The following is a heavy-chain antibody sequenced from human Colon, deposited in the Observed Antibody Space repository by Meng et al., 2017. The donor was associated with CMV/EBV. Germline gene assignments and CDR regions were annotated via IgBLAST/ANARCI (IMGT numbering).Heavy chain of an antibody. CDR3: ARAAGYCSSTSCYQSGMDV. J-gene: IGHJ6*02. CDR1: GGSISSYY. D-gene: IGHD2-2*01. V-gene: IGHV4-59*12. CDR2: IYYSGST. Sequence: SETLSLTCTVSGGSISSYYWSWIRQPPGKGLEWIGYIYYSGSTNYNPSLKSRVTISVDTSKNQFSLKLSSVTAADTAVYYCARAAGYCSSTSCYQSGMDVWGQGTTVTLS.